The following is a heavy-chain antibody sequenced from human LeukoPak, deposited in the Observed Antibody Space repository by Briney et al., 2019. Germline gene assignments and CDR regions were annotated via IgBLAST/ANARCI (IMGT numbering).Heavy chain of an antibody. Sequence: PSETLSLTCAVYGGSFSGYYWSWIRQPPGKGLEWIGEINHSGSTNYNPSLKSRVTISVDTSKNQFSLKLSSVTAADTAVYYCARGVSVDTAMVTGGFDYWGQGTLVTVSS. D-gene: IGHD5-18*01. V-gene: IGHV4-34*01. CDR3: ARGVSVDTAMVTGGFDY. CDR2: INHSGST. J-gene: IGHJ4*02. CDR1: GGSFSGYY.